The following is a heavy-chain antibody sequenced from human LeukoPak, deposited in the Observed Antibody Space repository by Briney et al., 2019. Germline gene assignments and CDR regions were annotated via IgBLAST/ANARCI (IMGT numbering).Heavy chain of an antibody. J-gene: IGHJ6*03. CDR3: ARDYNNWNDGDYYYYYMDV. CDR2: INPNSGGT. D-gene: IGHD1-20*01. Sequence: ASVKVSCKASGYTFTGYYMHWVRQAPGQGLEWMGWINPNSGGTNYAQKFQGRVTMTRDTSISTAYMELSRLRSDDTAVYYCARDYNNWNDGDYYYYYMDVWGKGTTVTVSS. V-gene: IGHV1-2*02. CDR1: GYTFTGYY.